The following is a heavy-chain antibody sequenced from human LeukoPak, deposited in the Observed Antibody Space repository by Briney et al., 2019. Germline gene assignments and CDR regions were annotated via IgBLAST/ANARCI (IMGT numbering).Heavy chain of an antibody. CDR2: MIPNSGNT. CDR1: GGTFSSYA. V-gene: IGHV1-8*03. J-gene: IGHJ3*02. Sequence: ASVKVSCKASGGTFSSYAISWVRQAPGQGLEWMGWMIPNSGNTGYAQKFQGRVIITRNTSISTAYMELSSLRSEDTAVYYCARDRGYSYGYAFDIWGQGTLVTVSS. D-gene: IGHD5-18*01. CDR3: ARDRGYSYGYAFDI.